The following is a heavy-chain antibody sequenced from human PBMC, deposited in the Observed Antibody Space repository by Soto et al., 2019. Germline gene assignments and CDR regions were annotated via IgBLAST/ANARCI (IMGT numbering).Heavy chain of an antibody. J-gene: IGHJ4*02. CDR1: GFTFSSYW. V-gene: IGHV3-7*01. D-gene: IGHD3-9*01. CDR3: ARDGPQYYDILTGYYNCLDY. CDR2: IKQDGSEK. Sequence: GGSLRLSCAASGFTFSSYWMSWVRQAPGKGLEWVANIKQDGSEKYYVDSVKGRFTISRDNAKNSLYLQMNSLRAEDTAVYYCARDGPQYYDILTGYYNCLDYWGQGTLVTVSS.